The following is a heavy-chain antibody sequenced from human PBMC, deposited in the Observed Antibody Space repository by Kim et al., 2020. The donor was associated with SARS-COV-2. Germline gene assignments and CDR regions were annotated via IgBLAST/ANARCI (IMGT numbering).Heavy chain of an antibody. CDR2: IDPSDSYT. D-gene: IGHD6-13*01. J-gene: IGHJ5*02. Sequence: GESLQISCKGSGYSFTSYWISWVRQMPGKGLEWMGRIDPSDSYTNYSPSFQGHVTISADKSISTAYLQWSSLKASDTAMYYCARLDSSSWYGGFSANWFDPWGQGTLVTVSS. CDR3: ARLDSSSWYGGFSANWFDP. CDR1: GYSFTSYW. V-gene: IGHV5-10-1*01.